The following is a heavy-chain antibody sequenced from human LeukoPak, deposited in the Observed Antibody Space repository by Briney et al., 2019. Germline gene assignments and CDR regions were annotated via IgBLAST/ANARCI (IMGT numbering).Heavy chain of an antibody. J-gene: IGHJ4*02. CDR2: INPNSCGT. Sequence: ASVKVSCKASGYTFTGYYMHGVRQAPGQGLEWMGWINPNSCGTNYAQKLQGRVTMPTDTSTSTAYMEPRNMISDDTAVYYCARDGATSYYDDVWRSFPSDYWGQGTLVTVSS. CDR1: GYTFTGYY. V-gene: IGHV1-2*02. CDR3: ARDGATSYYDDVWRSFPSDY. D-gene: IGHD3-16*01.